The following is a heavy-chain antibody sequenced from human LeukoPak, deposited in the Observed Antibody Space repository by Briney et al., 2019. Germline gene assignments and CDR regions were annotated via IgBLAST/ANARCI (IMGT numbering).Heavy chain of an antibody. J-gene: IGHJ3*02. D-gene: IGHD4/OR15-4a*01. CDR2: INPNSGGT. Sequence: ASVKVSCKASGYTFTAYYMHWVRQAPGQGLEWMGWINPNSGGTKYAQKFQGRVTMTRDTSIRTAYMELSSLRSDDTAVYYCGIPQVTMECFEIWGQGTMVTVSS. CDR1: GYTFTAYY. CDR3: GIPQVTMECFEI. V-gene: IGHV1-2*02.